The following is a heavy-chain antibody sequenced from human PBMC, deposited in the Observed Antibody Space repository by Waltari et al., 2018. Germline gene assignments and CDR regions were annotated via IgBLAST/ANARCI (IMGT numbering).Heavy chain of an antibody. CDR2: INNSGST. D-gene: IGHD6-19*01. Sequence: QVQLQQWGAGLLKPSETLSLTCAVYGGSFSGYYWSWIRQPPGKGLEWIGEINNSGSTNYNPSLKSRVTISVDTSKNQFSLMLSSVTAADTAVYYCARAVRIAVAGYYYYYGMDVWGQGTTVTVSS. J-gene: IGHJ6*02. CDR1: GGSFSGYY. V-gene: IGHV4-34*01. CDR3: ARAVRIAVAGYYYYYGMDV.